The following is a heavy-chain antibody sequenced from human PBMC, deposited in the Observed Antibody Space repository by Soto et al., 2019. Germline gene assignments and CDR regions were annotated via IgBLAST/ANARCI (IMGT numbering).Heavy chain of an antibody. CDR3: TRQTDAVQWLVVPTDYNFDY. J-gene: IGHJ4*02. V-gene: IGHV3-73*01. Sequence: GGSLRLSCAASGFTFGGSSMHWVRQASGKGLEWVCHIRSKTNNYATAYAESVKGRFTISRDDSMNTAYLQMNSLKTEDTAVYFCTRQTDAVQWLVVPTDYNFDYWGQGTLVTVSS. D-gene: IGHD6-19*01. CDR1: GFTFGGSS. CDR2: IRSKTNNYAT.